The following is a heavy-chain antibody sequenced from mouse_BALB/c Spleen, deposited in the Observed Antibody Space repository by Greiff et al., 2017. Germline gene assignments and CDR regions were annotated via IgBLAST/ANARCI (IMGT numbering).Heavy chain of an antibody. J-gene: IGHJ4*01. CDR3: ARGGLRRGDAMDY. CDR1: GYTFTDYA. CDR2: ISTYYGDA. Sequence: QGQLQQSGAELVRPGVSVKISCKGSGYTFTDYAMHWVKQSHAKSLEWIGVISTYYGDASYNQKFKGKATMTVDKSSSTAYMELARLTSEDSAIYYCARGGLRRGDAMDYWGQGTSVTVSS. V-gene: IGHV1S137*01. D-gene: IGHD2-4*01.